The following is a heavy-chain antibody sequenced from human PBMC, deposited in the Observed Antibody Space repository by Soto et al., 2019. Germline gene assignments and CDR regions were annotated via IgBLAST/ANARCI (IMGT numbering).Heavy chain of an antibody. CDR3: AKDLGSGSSWYYYYYMDV. CDR1: GFTFSSYA. D-gene: IGHD2-15*01. Sequence: EVQLLESGGGLVQPGGSLRLSCAASGFTFSSYAMSWVRQAPGKGLEWVSAISGSGGSTYYADSVKGRFTISRDNSKNTLYLQMNSLRAEDTAVYYCAKDLGSGSSWYYYYYMDVWGKGTTVTVSS. V-gene: IGHV3-23*01. CDR2: ISGSGGST. J-gene: IGHJ6*03.